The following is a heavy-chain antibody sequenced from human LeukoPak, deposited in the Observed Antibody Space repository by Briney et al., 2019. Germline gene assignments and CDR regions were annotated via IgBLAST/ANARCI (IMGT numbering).Heavy chain of an antibody. Sequence: GRSLRLSCAASRLTFSSYPMHWVRQAPGKGLEWVAVISYDGSNKHYADSVKGRFTISRDNSNNTLYLRLSSLRAEDTAMYYCARDTAYYSNSFYGMDVWGQGTTVTVSS. CDR1: RLTFSSYP. V-gene: IGHV3-30-3*01. J-gene: IGHJ6*02. CDR2: ISYDGSNK. D-gene: IGHD4-11*01. CDR3: ARDTAYYSNSFYGMDV.